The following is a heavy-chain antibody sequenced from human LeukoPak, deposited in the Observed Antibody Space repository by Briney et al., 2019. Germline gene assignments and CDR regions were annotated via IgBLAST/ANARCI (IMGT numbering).Heavy chain of an antibody. D-gene: IGHD3-16*02. CDR1: GFTFSSYW. V-gene: IGHV3-7*01. Sequence: VQPGGSLRLSCADSGFTFSSYWMSWVRQAPGKGLEWVANIKQDGSEKYYVDSVKGRFTISRDNAKNSLYLQMNSLRAEDTAVYYCAREAGGVIVIWDYFDYWGQGTLVTVSS. CDR2: IKQDGSEK. CDR3: AREAGGVIVIWDYFDY. J-gene: IGHJ4*02.